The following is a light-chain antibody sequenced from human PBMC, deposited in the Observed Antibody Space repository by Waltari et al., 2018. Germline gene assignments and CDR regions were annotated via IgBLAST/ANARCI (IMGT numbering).Light chain of an antibody. Sequence: QSALTQPASVSGSPGQSITISRTGTSSDVGGSNYVPWYQQHPGKVPKLLIFDVSNRPSGVSNRFSGSKSGNTASLTISGLQAEDESDYYCCSFTSRSTWVFGGGTKLTVL. CDR1: SSDVGGSNY. V-gene: IGLV2-14*01. CDR2: DVS. J-gene: IGLJ3*02. CDR3: CSFTSRSTWV.